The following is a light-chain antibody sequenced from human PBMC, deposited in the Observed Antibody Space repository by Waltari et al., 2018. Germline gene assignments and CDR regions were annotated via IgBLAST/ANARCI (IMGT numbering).Light chain of an antibody. J-gene: IGKJ1*01. CDR2: EVS. CDR1: QSLLDSEDGNTY. CDR3: MQALEFPWT. V-gene: IGKV2-40*01. Sequence: DIVMTQTPLSLPVTLGEPASISCRSSQSLLDSEDGNTYLEWYLQKPGHAPQLLIYEVSYRASGVPDRFSGSGSDTDFTLKISRVEAGDVGVYYCMQALEFPWTFGQGTKVEIK.